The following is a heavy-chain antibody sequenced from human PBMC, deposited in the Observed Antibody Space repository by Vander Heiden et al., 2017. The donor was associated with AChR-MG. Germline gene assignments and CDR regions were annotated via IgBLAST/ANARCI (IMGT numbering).Heavy chain of an antibody. CDR2: IYPGDSDT. CDR1: GYSFSSYW. J-gene: IGHJ4*02. Sequence: EVQLVQSGAEVKEAGASLRSSFKGSGYSFSSYWTGWVRQRTGQGPGWMGSIYPGDSDTRYSPSFQGQVTISADKSITTAYLQWSSLKASDAAMYYCARSYDSSGRYFDYWGQGTLVTVSS. V-gene: IGHV5-51*01. CDR3: ARSYDSSGRYFDY. D-gene: IGHD3-22*01.